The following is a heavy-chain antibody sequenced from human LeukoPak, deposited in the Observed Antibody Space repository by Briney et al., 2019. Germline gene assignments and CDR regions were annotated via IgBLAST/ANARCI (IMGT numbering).Heavy chain of an antibody. CDR3: ARHLGCSGGSCYAIGYYYYYGMDV. Sequence: ASVKVSCKASGYTFTSYGISWVRQPPGQGLEGMGWISAYNGNTNYAQKLQGRVTMTTDTSTSTAYMELRSLRSDDTAVYYCARHLGCSGGSCYAIGYYYYYGMDVWGKGTTVTVSS. CDR2: ISAYNGNT. V-gene: IGHV1-18*04. CDR1: GYTFTSYG. D-gene: IGHD2-15*01. J-gene: IGHJ6*04.